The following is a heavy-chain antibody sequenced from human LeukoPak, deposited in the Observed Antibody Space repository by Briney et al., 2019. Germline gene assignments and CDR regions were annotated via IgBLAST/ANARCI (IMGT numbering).Heavy chain of an antibody. V-gene: IGHV1-46*01. J-gene: IGHJ5*02. CDR2: INPSGGST. CDR1: GYTFTSYY. Sequence: ASVKVSCKASGYTFTSYYMHWVRQAPGQGLEGMGIINPSGGSTSYAQKFQGRVTMTRDTSTSTVYMELSSLRSEDTAVYYCARESAGYYYDSSGYLGLDPWGQGTLVTVSS. CDR3: ARESAGYYYDSSGYLGLDP. D-gene: IGHD3-22*01.